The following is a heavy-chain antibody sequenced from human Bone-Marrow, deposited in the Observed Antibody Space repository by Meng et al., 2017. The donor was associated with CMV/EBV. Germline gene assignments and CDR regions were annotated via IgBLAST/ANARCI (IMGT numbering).Heavy chain of an antibody. CDR3: ARGEPAHRYFDY. J-gene: IGHJ4*02. V-gene: IGHV1-2*02. D-gene: IGHD1-14*01. Sequence: ASVKVSCKASGYTFTGYYMHWVRQAPGQGLEWMGWINPNSGGTNYAQKFQGRVTMTRDTSISTAYMELTRLRSDDTAVYYCARGEPAHRYFDYWGQGTLVTVSS. CDR1: GYTFTGYY. CDR2: INPNSGGT.